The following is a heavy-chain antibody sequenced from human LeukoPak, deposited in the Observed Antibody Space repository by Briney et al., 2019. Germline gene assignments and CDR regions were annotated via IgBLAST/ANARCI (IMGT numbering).Heavy chain of an antibody. CDR3: ARYGGGDSGPWCDP. D-gene: IGHD2-21*02. CDR1: GGSISNYY. Sequence: SETLSLTCTVSGGSISNYYWSWIRQPPGKGLEWIGYIYYSGGTNYNPSLKSRVTISVDRSNNHFSLKPSSVTAADTAVYYCARYGGGDSGPWCDPWGQGTEVTVSS. J-gene: IGHJ5*02. CDR2: IYYSGGT. V-gene: IGHV4-59*01.